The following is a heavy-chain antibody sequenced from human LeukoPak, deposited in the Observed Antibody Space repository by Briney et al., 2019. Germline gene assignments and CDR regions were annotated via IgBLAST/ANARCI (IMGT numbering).Heavy chain of an antibody. CDR1: GFTFSTYA. V-gene: IGHV3-23*01. J-gene: IGHJ4*02. Sequence: GGSLRLSCAASGFTFSTYAMSWVRQAPGRGLEWVSAISGSGGNTYYADSVKGRFTISRDNSKNTLYLQMNSLRAEDTAVYYCAKDDFMGGYPKYYFDYWGQGTLVTVSS. CDR2: ISGSGGNT. D-gene: IGHD5-18*01. CDR3: AKDDFMGGYPKYYFDY.